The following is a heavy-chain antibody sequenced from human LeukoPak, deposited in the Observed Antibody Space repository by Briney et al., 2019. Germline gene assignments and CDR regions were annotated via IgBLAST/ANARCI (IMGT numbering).Heavy chain of an antibody. J-gene: IGHJ4*02. V-gene: IGHV4-34*01. CDR3: ARGLYDSSGYYHDY. CDR2: INHSGST. Sequence: SETLSLTCAVYGGSFSGYYWSWIRQPPGKGLEWIGEINHSGSTNYNPSLKSRVTISVDTSKHQFSLKLSSVTAADTAVYYCARGLYDSSGYYHDYWGQGTLVTVSS. CDR1: GGSFSGYY. D-gene: IGHD3-22*01.